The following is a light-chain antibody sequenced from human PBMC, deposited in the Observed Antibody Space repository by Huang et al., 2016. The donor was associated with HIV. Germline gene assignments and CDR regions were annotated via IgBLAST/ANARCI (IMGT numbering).Light chain of an antibody. CDR1: QSVFKN. V-gene: IGKV3-15*01. CDR2: GSS. J-gene: IGKJ1*01. CDR3: QQYNTSPRT. Sequence: ENLMTQSPSTLSVSPGESATLPCRASQSVFKNLAWYQQKPGQAPKLLIYGSSTRAAGIPARFSGSGSGTDFTLTISSLQSEDFAFYYCQQYNTSPRTFGQGTKVEV.